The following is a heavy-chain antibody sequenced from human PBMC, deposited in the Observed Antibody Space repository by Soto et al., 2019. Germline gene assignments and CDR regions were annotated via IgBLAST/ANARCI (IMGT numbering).Heavy chain of an antibody. CDR3: ARDYGGPFDY. D-gene: IGHD4-17*01. J-gene: IGHJ4*02. CDR2: IYYSGGT. Sequence: QLQLQESGPGLVKPSETLSLTCTVSGGSISGYYWSWIRQPPGKGLEWIGYIYYSGGTNYNPSLKSRVTISVDTSKIHFSLKLSSVTAADTAVYYCARDYGGPFDYWGQGTLVTVSS. V-gene: IGHV4-59*01. CDR1: GGSISGYY.